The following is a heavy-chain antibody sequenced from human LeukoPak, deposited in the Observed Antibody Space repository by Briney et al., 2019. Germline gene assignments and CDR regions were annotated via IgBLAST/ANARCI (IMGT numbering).Heavy chain of an antibody. J-gene: IGHJ4*02. CDR3: AKGAAPRGVVTAMDY. D-gene: IGHD2-21*02. CDR1: GFTFSSYG. V-gene: IGHV3-30*02. Sequence: GGSLRLSCAASGFTFSSYGMHWVRQAPGKGLEWVAFIRYDGSNKYYADSVKGRFTISRDNSKNTLYLQMNSLRAEDTAVYYCAKGAAPRGVVTAMDYWGQGTLVTVSS. CDR2: IRYDGSNK.